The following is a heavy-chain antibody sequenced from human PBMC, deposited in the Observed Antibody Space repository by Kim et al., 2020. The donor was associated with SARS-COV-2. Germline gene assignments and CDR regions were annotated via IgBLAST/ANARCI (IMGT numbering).Heavy chain of an antibody. V-gene: IGHV3-30*18. CDR3: AKDYCSSASCYGSYCYFYAMDG. Sequence: GGSLRLSCAASRFTFTDYGMHWVRQAPGKGLEWVAFISYDGNNKYYAASVKGRFTISRDNLRHTVYLQMNSLRDDDTSVYYCAKDYCSSASCYGSYCYFYAMDGWGQGTTVTVSS. CDR1: RFTFTDYG. D-gene: IGHD2-2*01. J-gene: IGHJ6*02. CDR2: ISYDGNNK.